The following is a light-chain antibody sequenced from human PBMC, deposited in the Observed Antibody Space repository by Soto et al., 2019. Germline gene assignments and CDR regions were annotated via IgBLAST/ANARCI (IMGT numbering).Light chain of an antibody. J-gene: IGKJ1*01. CDR1: QSVSSR. CDR3: QHYVERSPIT. CDR2: GAS. V-gene: IGKV3-20*01. Sequence: IVMTQSPGTLSLSPGERATLSCRASQSVSSRLAWYQQKPGQAPRLRISGASSRATGIPDRFSGSGSGTDFTLTISRLEPEDFALYYCQHYVERSPITFGQGTKVDIK.